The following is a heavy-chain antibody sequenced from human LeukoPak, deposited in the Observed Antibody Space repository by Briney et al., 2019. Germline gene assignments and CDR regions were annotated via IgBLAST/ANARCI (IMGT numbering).Heavy chain of an antibody. D-gene: IGHD2-2*01. CDR3: GRHNAVDV. J-gene: IGHJ6*03. CDR1: GFTFSSYW. Sequence: GGSLRLSCAASGFTFSSYWMTWVRQAPGKGLEWVANIKQDGSEKYYVDSVKGRFTTSRDDSKSSLYLEMYSLRAEDTAVYYCGRHNAVDVWGKGTTVTVSS. CDR2: IKQDGSEK. V-gene: IGHV3-7*01.